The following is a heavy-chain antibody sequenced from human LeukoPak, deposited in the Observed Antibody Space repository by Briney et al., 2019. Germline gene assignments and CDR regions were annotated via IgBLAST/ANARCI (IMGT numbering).Heavy chain of an antibody. D-gene: IGHD1-26*01. CDR1: GFTVSNNY. CDR3: ARGIVGPTGDY. V-gene: IGHV3-66*01. CDR2: IYGGATT. Sequence: GGSLRLSCAASGFTVSNNYMSWVRQPPGKGLEWVSLIYGGATTHFADSVEGRFTISRDISKNTLYLQMNSLRAEDTAVYYCARGIVGPTGDYWGQGTLVTVSS. J-gene: IGHJ4*02.